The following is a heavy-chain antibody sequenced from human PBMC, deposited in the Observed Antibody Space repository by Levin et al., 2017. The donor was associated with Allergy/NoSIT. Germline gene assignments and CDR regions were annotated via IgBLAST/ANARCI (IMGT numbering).Heavy chain of an antibody. CDR1: GFTFSSYA. CDR3: ARDLSPRITMVRGVFHF. V-gene: IGHV3-30*04. J-gene: IGHJ4*02. D-gene: IGHD3-10*01. Sequence: GESLKISCAASGFTFSSYAMHWVRQAPGKGLEWVAVISYDGSNKYYADSVKGRFTISRDNSKNTLYLQMNSLRAEDTAVYYCARDLSPRITMVRGVFHFWGQGTLVTVSS. CDR2: ISYDGSNK.